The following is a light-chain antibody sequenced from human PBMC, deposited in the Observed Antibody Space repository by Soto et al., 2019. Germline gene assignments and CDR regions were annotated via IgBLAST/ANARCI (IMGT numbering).Light chain of an antibody. CDR3: LQYHTYRT. Sequence: IVMTQSPATLSVSPGERATLSCRASQSVSSNLAWYQQRPGQAPRLLIYDASTRATGIPARFSGSGSGAEFTLTISSLQPDDFATYYCLQYHTYRTFGQGTKVDIK. J-gene: IGKJ1*01. CDR1: QSVSSN. V-gene: IGKV3-15*01. CDR2: DAS.